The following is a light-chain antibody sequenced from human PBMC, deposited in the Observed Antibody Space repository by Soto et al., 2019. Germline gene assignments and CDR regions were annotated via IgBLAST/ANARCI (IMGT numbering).Light chain of an antibody. CDR1: SSDVGSYNY. CDR2: DVS. J-gene: IGLJ1*01. CDR3: SSYTTSSTYV. Sequence: QSVLTQPASVSGSPGQSITLSCTGTSSDVGSYNYVSWYQQHPGKAPKVMIYDVSNRPSGVSYRFSGSRSGNTASLTISGLQAEDEADYYCSSYTTSSTYVFGTGTKVTVL. V-gene: IGLV2-14*01.